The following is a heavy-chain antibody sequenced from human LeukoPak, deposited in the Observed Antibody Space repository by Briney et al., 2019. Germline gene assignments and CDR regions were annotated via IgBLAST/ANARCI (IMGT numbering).Heavy chain of an antibody. CDR1: GYTLTELS. CDR2: FDPEDGET. D-gene: IGHD3-22*01. CDR3: ARAPYYYDSSGLNRYYFDY. V-gene: IGHV1-24*01. J-gene: IGHJ4*02. Sequence: ASVKVSCKVSGYTLTELSMHWVRQAPGKGLEWMGGFDPEDGETIYAQKFQGRVTMTEDTSTDTAYMELSSLRSEDTAVYYCARAPYYYDSSGLNRYYFDYWGQGTLVTVSS.